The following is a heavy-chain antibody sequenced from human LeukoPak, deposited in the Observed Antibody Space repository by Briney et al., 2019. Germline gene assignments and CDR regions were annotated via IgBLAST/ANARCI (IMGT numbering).Heavy chain of an antibody. CDR1: GYTFTSYG. J-gene: IGHJ5*02. V-gene: IGHV1-18*01. D-gene: IGHD6-19*01. CDR2: ISAYNGNT. Sequence: ASVKVCCKASGYTFTSYGISWVRQAPGQGLEWMGWISAYNGNTNYAQKLQGRVTMTTDTSTSTAYMELRSLRSDDTAVYYCARGGGPHSSATEFDPWGKGTLVTASS. CDR3: ARGGGPHSSATEFDP.